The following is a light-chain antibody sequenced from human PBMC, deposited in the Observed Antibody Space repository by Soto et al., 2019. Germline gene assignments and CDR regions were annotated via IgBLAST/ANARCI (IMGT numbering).Light chain of an antibody. CDR1: SGHRSYI. V-gene: IGLV4-60*02. Sequence: LVLTQSSSASASLGSSVKLTCTLSSGHRSYIIAWHQQQPGKAPRYLMKLEGSGSYNKGSGVPDRFSGSSSGADRYLTISNLQFEDEADYYCETWDFKTRVFGEGTKLTVL. CDR3: ETWDFKTRV. CDR2: LEGSGSY. J-gene: IGLJ3*02.